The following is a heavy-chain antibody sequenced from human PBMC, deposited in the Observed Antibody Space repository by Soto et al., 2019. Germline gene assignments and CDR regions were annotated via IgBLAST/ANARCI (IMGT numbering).Heavy chain of an antibody. V-gene: IGHV4-30-2*01. CDR3: ARVMTIFGVAPGGGVDV. CDR2: IYQSGRT. J-gene: IGHJ6*02. CDR1: GGSINTFDFS. D-gene: IGHD3-3*01. Sequence: SETLSLTCAVSGGSINTFDFSWSWIRQPPGRGLEWIGSIYQSGRTYYIPSLKSRVTMSLEKSKNQFSLKISSVVAADTAIYYCARVMTIFGVAPGGGVDVWGQGTTVTVSS.